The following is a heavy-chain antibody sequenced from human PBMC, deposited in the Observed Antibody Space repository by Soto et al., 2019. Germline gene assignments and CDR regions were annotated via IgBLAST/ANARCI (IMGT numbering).Heavy chain of an antibody. V-gene: IGHV3-33*01. Sequence: QVQLVESGGGVVQPGRSLRLSCAASGFTFSGHGMHWVRQAPGKGLEWVGVIWYDGNNKCYADSVKGRFTISRDNSKNPLYLQMNSLRAEDTAVYYCARDADTSGYFHYSDYWGQGTLVTVSS. J-gene: IGHJ4*02. CDR1: GFTFSGHG. CDR3: ARDADTSGYFHYSDY. CDR2: IWYDGNNK. D-gene: IGHD3-22*01.